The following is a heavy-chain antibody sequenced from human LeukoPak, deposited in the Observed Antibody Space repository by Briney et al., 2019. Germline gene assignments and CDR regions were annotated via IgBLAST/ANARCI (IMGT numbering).Heavy chain of an antibody. CDR3: ARDVGGEYQLLPFDY. V-gene: IGHV3-48*01. D-gene: IGHD2-2*01. CDR1: GFTFSSYS. Sequence: GGSLRLSCAASGFTFSSYSMNWVRQAPGKGLEWVSYISSSSSTIYYADSVKGRFTISRDNAKNSLYLQMNSLRAEDTAVYYCARDVGGEYQLLPFDYWGQGTLVTVSS. J-gene: IGHJ4*02. CDR2: ISSSSSTI.